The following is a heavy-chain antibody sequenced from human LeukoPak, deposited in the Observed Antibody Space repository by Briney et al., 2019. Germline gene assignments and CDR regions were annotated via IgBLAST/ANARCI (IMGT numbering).Heavy chain of an antibody. J-gene: IGHJ5*02. CDR1: GGSISSSSCY. D-gene: IGHD1-14*01. CDR3: ARGGITGSLFDP. V-gene: IGHV4-39*07. CDR2: IYYSGST. Sequence: SETLSLTCTVSGGSISSSSCYWGWIRQPPGKGLEWIGSIYYSGSTYYNPSLKSRVTMSVDTSKNQFSLKLSSVTAADTAVYYCARGGITGSLFDPWGQGTLVTVSS.